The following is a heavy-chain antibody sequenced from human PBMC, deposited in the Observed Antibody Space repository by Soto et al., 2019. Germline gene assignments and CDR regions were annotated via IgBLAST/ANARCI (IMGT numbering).Heavy chain of an antibody. CDR2: IHDSGNT. V-gene: IGHV4-30-4*01. J-gene: IGHJ5*02. D-gene: IGHD4-17*01. Sequence: VQLQESGPGLVTPSQTLSLTCTVFGGSVSIGDYLWSWIRQRPGKGLEWIGYIHDSGNTYYNPSPKSRVTLSLDTSKNQFSLKVTSMAAADTAVYFCARARGGDSGDYASLFDRWGQGNLVTVSS. CDR3: ARARGGDSGDYASLFDR. CDR1: GGSVSIGDYL.